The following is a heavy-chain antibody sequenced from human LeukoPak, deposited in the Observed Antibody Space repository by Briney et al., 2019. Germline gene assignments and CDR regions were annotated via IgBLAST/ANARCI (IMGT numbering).Heavy chain of an antibody. J-gene: IGHJ4*02. Sequence: GGSLRLSCAASGFTFSSYWMTWVRQAPGKGLEWVANIKQDGTEQYYLDSVKGRFTISEDNAKNSLYLQMNSLRAEDTAVYYCARSAHRSLDYWGQGTLVTVSS. V-gene: IGHV3-7*02. CDR3: ARSAHRSLDY. CDR2: IKQDGTEQ. CDR1: GFTFSSYW.